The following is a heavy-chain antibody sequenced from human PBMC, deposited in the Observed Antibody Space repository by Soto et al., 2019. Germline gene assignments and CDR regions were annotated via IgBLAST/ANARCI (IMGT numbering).Heavy chain of an antibody. D-gene: IGHD3-22*01. Sequence: GGSLRLSXAASGFTFRNYGMNWVRQAPGKGLEWVSYIGIGSSTTYYADSVKGRFTISRDNAKNSLYLQMNSLRAEDTAVYYCARDQLYYNDISGRPLNAFDVWGQGTMVTVSS. CDR2: IGIGSSTT. J-gene: IGHJ3*01. CDR1: GFTFRNYG. CDR3: ARDQLYYNDISGRPLNAFDV. V-gene: IGHV3-48*01.